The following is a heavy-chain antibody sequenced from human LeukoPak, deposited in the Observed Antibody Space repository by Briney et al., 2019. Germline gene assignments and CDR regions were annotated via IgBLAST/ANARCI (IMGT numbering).Heavy chain of an antibody. D-gene: IGHD5-18*01. J-gene: IGHJ6*02. Sequence: SVKVSRKASRGTFSSYAISWVRQAPGQGLEWMGGIIPIFGTANYAQKFQGRVTITADESTSTAYMELSSLRSEDTAVYYCAIPKPKQLWALYYYYGMDVWGQGTTVTVSS. CDR2: IIPIFGTA. V-gene: IGHV1-69*13. CDR1: RGTFSSYA. CDR3: AIPKPKQLWALYYYYGMDV.